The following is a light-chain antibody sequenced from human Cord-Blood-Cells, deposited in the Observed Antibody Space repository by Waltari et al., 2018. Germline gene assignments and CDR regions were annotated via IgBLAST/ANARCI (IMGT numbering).Light chain of an antibody. V-gene: IGLV2-23*01. Sequence: QSALTQPASVSGSPGQSITISCPGTSSDVGRYNLVSWYQQHPGKAPKLMIYEGSKRPSGVSNRFSGSKSGNTASLTISGLQAEDEADYYCCSYAGSSTLRVVFGGGTKLTVL. J-gene: IGLJ2*01. CDR2: EGS. CDR3: CSYAGSSTLRVV. CDR1: SSDVGRYNL.